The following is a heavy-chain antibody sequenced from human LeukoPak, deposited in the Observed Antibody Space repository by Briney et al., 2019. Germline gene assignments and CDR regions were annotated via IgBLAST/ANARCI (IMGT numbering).Heavy chain of an antibody. CDR3: ARDQYGSGSYYQS. V-gene: IGHV4-4*08. J-gene: IGHJ4*02. D-gene: IGHD3-10*01. Sequence: SGTLSLTCSVSHDSFTSYYWNWIRQPPGKGLEWLGYIYSSGNTDYNPALKSRVTISVDTSKNQFSLKLSSVTAADTAVYYCARDQYGSGSYYQSWGQGTLVTVSS. CDR1: HDSFTSYY. CDR2: IYSSGNT.